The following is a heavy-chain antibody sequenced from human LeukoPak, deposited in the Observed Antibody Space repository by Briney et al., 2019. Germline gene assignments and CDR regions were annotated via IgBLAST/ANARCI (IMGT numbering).Heavy chain of an antibody. V-gene: IGHV4-34*01. J-gene: IGHJ4*02. CDR2: INHSGST. CDR1: GGSFSGYY. D-gene: IGHD2-2*01. CDR3: ARGGWRYHLH. Sequence: SETLSLTCAVYGGSFSGYYWSWIRQPPGKGLEWIGEINHSGSTNYNPPLKSRVTISVDASKNQFSLKLSSVTAADTAVYYCARGGWRYHLHWGQGTLVTVSS.